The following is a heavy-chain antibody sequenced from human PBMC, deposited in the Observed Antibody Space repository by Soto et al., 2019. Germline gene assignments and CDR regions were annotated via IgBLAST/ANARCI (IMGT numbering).Heavy chain of an antibody. CDR3: ARGLSGSQPDDAFDI. CDR1: GFTFSSYD. Sequence: GGSLRLSCAAYGFTFSSYDMHWVRQATGKGLEWVSAIGTAGDTYYPGSVKGRFTISRENAKNSLYLQMNSLRAGDTAVYYCARGLSGSQPDDAFDIWGQGTMVTVSS. D-gene: IGHD1-26*01. V-gene: IGHV3-13*01. CDR2: IGTAGDT. J-gene: IGHJ3*02.